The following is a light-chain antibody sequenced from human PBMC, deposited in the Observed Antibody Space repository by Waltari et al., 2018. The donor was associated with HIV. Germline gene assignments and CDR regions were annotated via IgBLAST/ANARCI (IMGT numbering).Light chain of an antibody. Sequence: QSALTQPPSASGSPGQSVTMSCTGTSSDIGGYNYVSWYQQHPGKAPKLILDEVTKPPSGVPGPFSCSKSGNTASLTVSGLQAEDEAHYYCSSYAPTNKFYVLFGGGTTLTVL. CDR2: EVT. CDR3: SSYAPTNKFYVL. CDR1: SSDIGGYNY. V-gene: IGLV2-8*01. J-gene: IGLJ2*01.